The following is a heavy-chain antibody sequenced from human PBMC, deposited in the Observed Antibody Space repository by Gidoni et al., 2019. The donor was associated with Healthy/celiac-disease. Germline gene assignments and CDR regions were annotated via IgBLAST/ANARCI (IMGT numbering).Heavy chain of an antibody. J-gene: IGHJ4*02. CDR3: ARGILYGDYVIN. D-gene: IGHD4-17*01. CDR2: ISSSSSYI. CDR1: GFTFSRNS. V-gene: IGHV3-21*01. Sequence: EVQLVESGGGLVKPGGSLRLSCAVSGFTFSRNSMSWVRQAPGKGLDWVSSISSSSSYIYYADAVRGRFTISRDNAKNSLYLQMNSLRAEDTAVYYCARGILYGDYVINWGQGTLVTVSS.